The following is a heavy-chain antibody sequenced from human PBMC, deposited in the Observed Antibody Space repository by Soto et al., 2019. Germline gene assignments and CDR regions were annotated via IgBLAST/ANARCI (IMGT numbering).Heavy chain of an antibody. CDR1: GGSISSSSYY. V-gene: IGHV4-39*01. CDR3: PRCQDYCDYVELIVDY. CDR2: IYYSGST. J-gene: IGHJ4*02. Sequence: PSETLSLTCTVSGGSISSSSYYWGWVRQPPGKGLEWIGSIYYSGSTYYNPSLKSRVTISVDTSKNQFSLKLSSVTAADTAVYYCPRCQDYCDYVELIVDYWGQGTLVTVSS. D-gene: IGHD4-17*01.